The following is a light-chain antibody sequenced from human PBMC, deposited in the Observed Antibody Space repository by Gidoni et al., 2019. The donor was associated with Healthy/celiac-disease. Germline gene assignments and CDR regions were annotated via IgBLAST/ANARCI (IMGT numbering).Light chain of an antibody. J-gene: IGLJ2*01. CDR3: AAWEDSLSGPV. CDR2: RNN. CDR1: SSNIGSNY. Sequence: QSVLTQPPSASGTPGQRVTISCSGSSSNIGSNYVYWYQQPPGTAPKLLIYRNNQRPSGVPDRFSGSKSGTSASLAISGLRSEDEADYYCAAWEDSLSGPVFGGGTKLTVL. V-gene: IGLV1-47*01.